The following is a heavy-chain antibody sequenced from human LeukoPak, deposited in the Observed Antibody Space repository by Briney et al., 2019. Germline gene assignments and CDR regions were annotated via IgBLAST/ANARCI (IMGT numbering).Heavy chain of an antibody. D-gene: IGHD2-15*01. V-gene: IGHV1-18*01. CDR2: ISAYNGNT. J-gene: IGHJ4*02. CDR3: ARDRAPGGGSCSDY. Sequence: ASVKVSCKASGYTFTSYGISWVRQAPGQGLERMGWISAYNGNTNYAQKLQGRVTMTIDTSTSTAYMELRSLRSDDTAVYYCARDRAPGGGSCSDYWGQGTLVTVSS. CDR1: GYTFTSYG.